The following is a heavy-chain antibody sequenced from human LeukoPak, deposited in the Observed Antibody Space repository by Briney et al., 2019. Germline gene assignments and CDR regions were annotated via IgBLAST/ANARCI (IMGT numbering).Heavy chain of an antibody. Sequence: NPSETLSLTCTVSGGSMRSNNYYWGWIRQSPGKGLEWIGSIYYSGSTYYNPSLQSRVTISVDTSKNQFSLKLSSVTAADTAVYYCARARAGYYYGSGSGYSMDVWGKGTTVTVSS. CDR1: GGSMRSNNYY. D-gene: IGHD3-10*01. CDR3: ARARAGYYYGSGSGYSMDV. J-gene: IGHJ6*03. CDR2: IYYSGST. V-gene: IGHV4-39*07.